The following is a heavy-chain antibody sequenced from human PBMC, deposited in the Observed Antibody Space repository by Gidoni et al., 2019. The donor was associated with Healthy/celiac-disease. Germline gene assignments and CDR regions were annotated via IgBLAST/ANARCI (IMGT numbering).Heavy chain of an antibody. D-gene: IGHD5-12*01. CDR1: GFTFGYYY. CDR2: ISSSGSTI. J-gene: IGHJ3*02. V-gene: IGHV3-11*01. CDR3: ASYSPGYSGYDGAFDI. Sequence: QVQLVESGGGLVKPGGSLRLSCAASGFTFGYYYMRWIRQAPGKGLEWVSYISSSGSTIYYADSVKGRFTIARDNAKNSLYLQMNSLRAEDTAVYYCASYSPGYSGYDGAFDIWGQGTMVTVSS.